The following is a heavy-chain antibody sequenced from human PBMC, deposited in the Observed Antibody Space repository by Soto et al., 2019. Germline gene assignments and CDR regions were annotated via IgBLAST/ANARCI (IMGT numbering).Heavy chain of an antibody. V-gene: IGHV3-20*04. J-gene: IGHJ6*02. D-gene: IGHD3-10*01. CDR1: GFTFDDYG. CDR3: AREYTMVRGVSRNGMDV. CDR2: INWNGGST. Sequence: EVQLVESGGGVVRPGGSLRLSCAASGFTFDDYGMSWVRQAPGKGLEWVSGINWNGGSTGYADSVKGRFTISRDNAKNSPYLQMNSLRAEDTALYYCAREYTMVRGVSRNGMDVWGQGTTVTVSS.